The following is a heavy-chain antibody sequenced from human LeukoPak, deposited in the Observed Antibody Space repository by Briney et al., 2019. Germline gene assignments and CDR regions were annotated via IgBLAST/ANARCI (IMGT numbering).Heavy chain of an antibody. D-gene: IGHD2-21*01. CDR2: TWYDGRNN. J-gene: IGHJ6*01. V-gene: IGHV3-33*08. CDR3: AREVAPLYFHYGMDV. Sequence: GGSLRLSCAASGFTFSSYAMSWVRQAPGKGLEWVAVTWYDGRNNYCAASVKGRFTISRDDSKTTVYLLMNSLRAEDTAVYYCAREVAPLYFHYGMDVWGEGTTVTVSS. CDR1: GFTFSSYA.